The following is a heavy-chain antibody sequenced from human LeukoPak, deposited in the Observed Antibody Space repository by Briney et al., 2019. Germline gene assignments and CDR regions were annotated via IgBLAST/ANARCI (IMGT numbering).Heavy chain of an antibody. J-gene: IGHJ4*02. CDR2: IGAYAART. D-gene: IGHD2-15*01. CDR1: GFTFSSYA. CDR3: ARDSGRYYFDY. V-gene: IGHV3-23*01. Sequence: SGGSLRLSCAASGFTFSSYAMTWVRQAPGRGLEWVSTIGAYAARTYYADSVKGRFTTSRDSAKNSLYLQMNSLRVEDTAVYYCARDSGRYYFDYWGQGTLVTVSS.